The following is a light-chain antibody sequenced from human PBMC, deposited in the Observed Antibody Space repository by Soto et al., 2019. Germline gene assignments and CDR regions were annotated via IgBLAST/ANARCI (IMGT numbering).Light chain of an antibody. Sequence: EIVMTHSPATLSVSPCERATLSCRARQSVSRNLAWYQQKPGQDPRLLIYGASNRATGIPDRFSGSGSGTEFTLTISSLQPDDFATYYCQQYNSYSLTFGGGTKVDIK. V-gene: IGKV3D-15*01. J-gene: IGKJ4*01. CDR3: QQYNSYSLT. CDR1: QSVSRN. CDR2: GAS.